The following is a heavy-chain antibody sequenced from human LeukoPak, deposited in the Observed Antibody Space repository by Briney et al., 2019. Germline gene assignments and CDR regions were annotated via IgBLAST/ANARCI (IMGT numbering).Heavy chain of an antibody. Sequence: SETLSLTCAVCGGSLSDYVSGCIREPPGQRLEWMGEINHSGNTNYNPSLKSRVTISVDTSKNQFSLKLSSVTAADTAVYYCARSRSPMDYWGQGTLVTVSS. CDR2: INHSGNT. CDR3: ARSRSPMDY. V-gene: IGHV4-34*01. CDR1: GGSLSDYV. J-gene: IGHJ4*02. D-gene: IGHD2-2*01.